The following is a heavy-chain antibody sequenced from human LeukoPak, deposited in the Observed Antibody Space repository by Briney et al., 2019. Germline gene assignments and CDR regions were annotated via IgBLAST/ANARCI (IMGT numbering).Heavy chain of an antibody. Sequence: SETLSLTCAVYGGSFSGYYWSWIRQPPGKGLVWIGYIYYRGITHYNPSLKSRVTISVDTSRNQFSLKLSSVTAADTAVYYCARGRRYSDYYDSTSPFDSWGQGTLVTVSS. J-gene: IGHJ4*02. D-gene: IGHD3-22*01. V-gene: IGHV4-59*08. CDR1: GGSFSGYY. CDR2: IYYRGIT. CDR3: ARGRRYSDYYDSTSPFDS.